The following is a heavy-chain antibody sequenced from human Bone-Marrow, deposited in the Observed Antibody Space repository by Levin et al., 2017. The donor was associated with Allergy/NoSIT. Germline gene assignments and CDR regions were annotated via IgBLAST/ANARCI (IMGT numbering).Heavy chain of an antibody. V-gene: IGHV1-2*02. CDR3: AKGFGSNWGPFDY. J-gene: IGHJ4*02. CDR1: GYTFTGNY. Sequence: SGGSLRLSCKASGYTFTGNYIHWVRQAPGQAPEWMGWINPDIGDTDYAQKFEDRVIMTRDTSLKTAYMELSTLRPGDTAVYYCAKGFGSNWGPFDYWGQGTLVTVSS. D-gene: IGHD7-27*01. CDR2: INPDIGDT.